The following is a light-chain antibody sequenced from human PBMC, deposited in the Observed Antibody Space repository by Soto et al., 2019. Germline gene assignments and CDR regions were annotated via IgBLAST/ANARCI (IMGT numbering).Light chain of an antibody. CDR1: SSDVGGYNY. CDR3: SSYTSSSTLFV. J-gene: IGLJ1*01. CDR2: DVN. Sequence: QSVLTQPASVSGSPGQSITISCTGTSSDVGGYNYVSWNQQHPGKAPKLMIYDVNNRPSGVSNRFSGSKSDNTASLTISGLQAEDEADYYCSSYTSSSTLFVFGTGTKLTVL. V-gene: IGLV2-14*01.